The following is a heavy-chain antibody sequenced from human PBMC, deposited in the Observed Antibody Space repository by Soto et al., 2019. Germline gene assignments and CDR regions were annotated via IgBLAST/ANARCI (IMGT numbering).Heavy chain of an antibody. J-gene: IGHJ4*02. CDR2: IIPILGIA. D-gene: IGHD5-12*01. V-gene: IGHV1-69*02. Sequence: ASVKVSCKASGDTFSSYTISWVRQAPGQGLEWMGRIIPILGIANYAQKFQGRVTITADKSTSTAYMELSSLRSEDTAVYYCADDSGYERGFDYWGQGTLVTVSS. CDR1: GDTFSSYT. CDR3: ADDSGYERGFDY.